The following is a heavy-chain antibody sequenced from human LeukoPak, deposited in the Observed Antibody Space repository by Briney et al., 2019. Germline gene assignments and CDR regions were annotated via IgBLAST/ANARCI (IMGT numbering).Heavy chain of an antibody. CDR1: GFTFSSYE. Sequence: GGSLRLSCAASGFTFSSYEMNWVRQAPGKGLEWVSYISSSGSTIYYADSVKGRFTISRDNAKNSLYLQMNSLRAEDTAVYYCARVPYYDSSGYLQDYWGQGTLVTVSS. CDR3: ARVPYYDSSGYLQDY. D-gene: IGHD3-22*01. V-gene: IGHV3-48*03. CDR2: ISSSGSTI. J-gene: IGHJ4*02.